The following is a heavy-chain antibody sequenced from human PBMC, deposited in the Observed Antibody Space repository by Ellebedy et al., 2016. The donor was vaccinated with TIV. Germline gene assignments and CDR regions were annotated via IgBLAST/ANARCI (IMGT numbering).Heavy chain of an antibody. Sequence: GGSLRLXXAASGFTFNNYAMNWVRQPPGKGLEWVSTITGSANFTYYADSVKGRFTISRDNSKGTVHLQMNSLRPEDTATYFCAKGSPRAVLFDHWGQGALVTVSS. D-gene: IGHD3-10*01. V-gene: IGHV3-23*01. J-gene: IGHJ4*02. CDR3: AKGSPRAVLFDH. CDR1: GFTFNNYA. CDR2: ITGSANFT.